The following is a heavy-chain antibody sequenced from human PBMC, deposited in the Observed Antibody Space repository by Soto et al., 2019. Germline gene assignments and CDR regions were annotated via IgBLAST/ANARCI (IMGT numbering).Heavy chain of an antibody. CDR1: GFTFRRYW. CDR3: ARGIGVVVAGGLDY. D-gene: IGHD2-15*01. Sequence: EVQLVESGGGLVQPGGSLRLACAASGFTFRRYWMHWVRQEPGQGLMWASRINTDGSSTSYADFVNGRFTISRDNAKNTLYLQMNSLRAEDTAVYYSARGIGVVVAGGLDYCGQGTLVTVSS. V-gene: IGHV3-74*01. J-gene: IGHJ4*02. CDR2: INTDGSST.